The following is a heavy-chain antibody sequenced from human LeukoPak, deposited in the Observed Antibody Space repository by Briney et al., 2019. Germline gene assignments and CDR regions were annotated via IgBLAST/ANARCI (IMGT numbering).Heavy chain of an antibody. V-gene: IGHV1-18*04. Sequence: ASVKVSCKASGYTFTNYGISWGGQAPGQGLEWRGWISAYNGKTNYAQKLQGRVTMTTDTSTSTAYMELRSLRSDDTAVYYCARGYSSSWYFDYWRQGTLVTVSS. CDR3: ARGYSSSWYFDY. J-gene: IGHJ4*02. D-gene: IGHD6-13*01. CDR1: GYTFTNYG. CDR2: ISAYNGKT.